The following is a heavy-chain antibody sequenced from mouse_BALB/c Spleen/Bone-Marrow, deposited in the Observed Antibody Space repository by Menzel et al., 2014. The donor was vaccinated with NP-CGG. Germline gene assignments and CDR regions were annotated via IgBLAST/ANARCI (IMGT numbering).Heavy chain of an antibody. CDR3: ARLGNYGYHDN. CDR2: INPGSSTI. J-gene: IGHJ2*01. D-gene: IGHD1-2*01. CDR1: GFDFSRYW. Sequence: EVKLMESGGGLVQPGGSLSLACVASGFDFSRYWMSWVRQAPGKGQEWIGEINPGSSTINYSPSLKDKFIISRDNAKNTLYLQVSKVRSEDTALYYCARLGNYGYHDNWGQGTTLTVSS. V-gene: IGHV4-2*02.